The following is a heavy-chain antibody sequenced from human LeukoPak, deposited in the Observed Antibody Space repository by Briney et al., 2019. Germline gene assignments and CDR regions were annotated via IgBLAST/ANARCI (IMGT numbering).Heavy chain of an antibody. D-gene: IGHD3-22*01. CDR3: ATYSNGWKLEH. V-gene: IGHV3-15*01. CDR2: IKTKRSGGTA. J-gene: IGHJ1*01. Sequence: PGGSLRLSCAASGFIFKNAWMTWVRQAPGKGLEWVGRIKTKRSGGTADYAATPRGRFIISRADSNTTLHLQMDNLINDDTGVYYCATYSNGWKLEHWGQGTLASVSS. CDR1: GFIFKNAW.